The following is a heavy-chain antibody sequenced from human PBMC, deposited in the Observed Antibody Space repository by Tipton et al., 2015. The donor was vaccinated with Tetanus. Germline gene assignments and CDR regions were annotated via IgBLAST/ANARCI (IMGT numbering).Heavy chain of an antibody. CDR3: ARGFGSSFCFFDY. CDR1: GDSISIFY. D-gene: IGHD6-13*01. V-gene: IGHV4-59*01. CDR2: VYGSGSP. J-gene: IGHJ4*02. Sequence: TLSLTCTVSGDSISIFYWTWIRQPPGKGLEWIGYVYGSGSPNYNPSLESRVTMSIDTSRNQFSLKLTSVTAADTAFYYCARGFGSSFCFFDYWGQGILVTVSS.